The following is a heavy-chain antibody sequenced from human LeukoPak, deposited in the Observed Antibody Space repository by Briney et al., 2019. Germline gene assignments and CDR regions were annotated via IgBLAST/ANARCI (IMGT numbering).Heavy chain of an antibody. CDR1: GYTFSTSW. CDR3: ARLVADYFGSGSYTLDY. D-gene: IGHD3-10*01. CDR2: INPGDSET. V-gene: IGHV5-51*01. Sequence: GESLKISCQGSGYTFSTSWIGWVRQMPGKGLEWMGIINPGDSETRYSPSFQGQVTVSADKSIYTAFLQWSSLKASDTAIYYCARLVADYFGSGSYTLDYWGQGTLATVSS. J-gene: IGHJ4*02.